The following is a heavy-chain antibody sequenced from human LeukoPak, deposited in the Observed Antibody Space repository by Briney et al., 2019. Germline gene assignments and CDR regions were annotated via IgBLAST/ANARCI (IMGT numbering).Heavy chain of an antibody. CDR3: ARDRPGVGATGNWFDP. CDR1: GGSISSSSYY. V-gene: IGHV4-39*07. Sequence: SETLSLTCTVSGGSISSSSYYWGWIRQPPGKGLEWIGSIYYSGSTYYNPSPKSRVTISVDTSKNQFSLKLSSVTAADTAVYYCARDRPGVGATGNWFDPGAREPWSPSPQ. D-gene: IGHD1-26*01. CDR2: IYYSGST. J-gene: IGHJ5*02.